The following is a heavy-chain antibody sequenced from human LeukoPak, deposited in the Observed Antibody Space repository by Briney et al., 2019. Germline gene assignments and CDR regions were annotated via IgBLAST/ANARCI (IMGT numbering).Heavy chain of an antibody. D-gene: IGHD1-26*01. CDR3: ATVRGSFFDF. V-gene: IGHV4-59*01. Sequence: PSETLSLTCSVSGGSISSDYWGWIRQTPGKGLEWIGYIYDSGSTNYNPSLKSRVTISVDTSKNQFSLKLTSVTAADTALYYCATVRGSFFDFWGQGTLVTVSS. J-gene: IGHJ4*02. CDR1: GGSISSDY. CDR2: IYDSGST.